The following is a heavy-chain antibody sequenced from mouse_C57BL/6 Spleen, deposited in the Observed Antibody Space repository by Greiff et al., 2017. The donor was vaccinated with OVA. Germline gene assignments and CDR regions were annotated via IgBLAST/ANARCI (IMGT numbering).Heavy chain of an antibody. CDR3: ARGTAQAPYYYAMDY. Sequence: EVKLVESEGGLVQPGSSMKLSCTASGFTFSDYYMAWVRPVPEKGLEWVANINYDGSSTYYLDSLKSRFIISRDNAKNILYLQMSSLKSEDTATYYCARGTAQAPYYYAMDYWGQGTSVTVSS. J-gene: IGHJ4*01. CDR1: GFTFSDYY. CDR2: INYDGSST. V-gene: IGHV5-16*01. D-gene: IGHD3-2*02.